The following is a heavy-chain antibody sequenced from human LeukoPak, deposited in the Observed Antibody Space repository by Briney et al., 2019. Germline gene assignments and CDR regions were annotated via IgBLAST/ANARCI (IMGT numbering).Heavy chain of an antibody. CDR2: IYYSGSA. CDR1: GGAIISSAYY. J-gene: IGHJ5*02. D-gene: IGHD1-26*01. CDR3: ARQGGSPDWFDH. Sequence: SETLSLTCTVSGGAIISSAYYWGWVRQPPGKGLEWIGSIYYSGSAYYNPSLKSRVTISVHTSKNQFSLNLTSVTATDTAVYYCARQGGSPDWFDHWGQGTLVTVSS. V-gene: IGHV4-39*01.